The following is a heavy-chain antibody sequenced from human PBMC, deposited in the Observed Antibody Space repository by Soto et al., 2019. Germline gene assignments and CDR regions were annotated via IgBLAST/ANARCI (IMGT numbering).Heavy chain of an antibody. J-gene: IGHJ6*03. D-gene: IGHD6-13*01. CDR3: ARSIRRLGSIAAGGTGGNLIYYYYMDV. CDR1: GYTFSSYD. CDR2: MNPNSGNT. Sequence: QVQLVQSGAEVKKPGASVKVSCKASGYTFSSYDINWVRQATGQGLEWMGWMNPNSGNTGYAQKFQGRVTMTRNTSISTAYMELSSLTSEDTAVYYCARSIRRLGSIAAGGTGGNLIYYYYMDVWGKGTTVTVSS. V-gene: IGHV1-8*01.